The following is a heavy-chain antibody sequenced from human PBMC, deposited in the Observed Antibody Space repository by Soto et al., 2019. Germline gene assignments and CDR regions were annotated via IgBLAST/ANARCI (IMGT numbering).Heavy chain of an antibody. CDR3: ARRNILTGGNWFDP. Sequence: PGGSLRLSCAASGFTFSSYWMHWVRQAPGKGLVWVSRINSDGSSTSYADSVKGRFTISRDNAKNTLYLQMNSLRAEDTAVYYWARRNILTGGNWFDPWGQGTQVTVSS. CDR2: INSDGSST. J-gene: IGHJ5*02. D-gene: IGHD3-9*01. V-gene: IGHV3-74*01. CDR1: GFTFSSYW.